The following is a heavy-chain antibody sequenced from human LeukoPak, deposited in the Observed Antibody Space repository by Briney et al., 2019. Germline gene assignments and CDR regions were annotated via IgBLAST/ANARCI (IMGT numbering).Heavy chain of an antibody. CDR1: GFTVSSNY. V-gene: IGHV3-53*01. D-gene: IGHD2-21*01. CDR2: IYSGGST. J-gene: IGHJ6*02. Sequence: PGGSLRLSCAASGFTVSSNYMSWVRQAPGKGLEWVSVIYSGGSTYYADSVKGRFTISKDNSKNTLYLQMNSLRAEDTAVYYCARMGGGGVDYYYYYGMDVWGQGTTVTVSS. CDR3: ARMGGGGVDYYYYYGMDV.